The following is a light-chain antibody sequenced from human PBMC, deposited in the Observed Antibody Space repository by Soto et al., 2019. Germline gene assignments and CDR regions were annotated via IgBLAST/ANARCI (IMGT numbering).Light chain of an antibody. CDR1: RSVSGK. CDR3: QQSNNWPWT. V-gene: IGKV3-15*01. CDR2: DAS. J-gene: IGKJ1*01. Sequence: EVLMTQSPASLSVSPGERAALCCRASRSVSGKLAWYQQKPGQAPRLLIYDASTRATGIPARFSGSGSGTEFTLTISSPQSEDFAVYYCQQSNNWPWTFGQGTKVDI.